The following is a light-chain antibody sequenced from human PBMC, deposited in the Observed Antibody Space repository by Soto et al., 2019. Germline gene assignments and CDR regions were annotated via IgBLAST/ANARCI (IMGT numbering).Light chain of an antibody. Sequence: DIQLTQSPSSLSASLGDRVTITCRASHTFSTYLNWYQQRAGRAPELLILSTSSLQSGVPSRISGCGSGTDFTLTISSLQPEDFGIYYCQQSYSIPYTFGQGTRLEI. CDR2: STS. J-gene: IGKJ2*01. CDR1: HTFSTY. CDR3: QQSYSIPYT. V-gene: IGKV1-39*01.